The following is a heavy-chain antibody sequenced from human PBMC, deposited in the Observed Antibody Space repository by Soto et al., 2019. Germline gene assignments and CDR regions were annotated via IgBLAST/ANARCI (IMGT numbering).Heavy chain of an antibody. J-gene: IGHJ6*02. CDR1: GGSVSSGSYH. CDR2: IYYSGST. V-gene: IGHV4-61*01. D-gene: IGHD3-16*01. Sequence: QAQLQESGPGLVKPSETLSLTCTVSGGSVSSGSYHWTWIRQPPGKGLEWIGYIYYSGSTNYNPSLKSRVTISVDTSKIQFSLKLSSVTAADTAVYYCARDNMRARDGMDVWGQGTTVTVSS. CDR3: ARDNMRARDGMDV.